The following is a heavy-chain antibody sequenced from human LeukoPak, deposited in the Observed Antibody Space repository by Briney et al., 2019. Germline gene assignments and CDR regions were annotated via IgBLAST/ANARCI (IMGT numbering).Heavy chain of an antibody. D-gene: IGHD2-15*01. V-gene: IGHV3-7*04. CDR1: GFSFSSHW. CDR3: AKECSGGSCYSAGQYYYYGMDA. CDR2: INQDGSEK. Sequence: GGSLRLSSAASGFSFSSHWMSWVCQAPGKGLEWVANINQDGSEKYYVDSVKGRFTISRDNSKNTLYLQMNSLRAEDTAVYHCAKECSGGSCYSAGQYYYYGMDAWGQGTTVTVSS. J-gene: IGHJ6*02.